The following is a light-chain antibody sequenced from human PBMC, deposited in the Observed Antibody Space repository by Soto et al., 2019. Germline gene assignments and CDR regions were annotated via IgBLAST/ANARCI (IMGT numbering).Light chain of an antibody. J-gene: IGKJ4*01. CDR3: QQRSNWPPVT. Sequence: EIVLTQSPATLSLSPGERATLSCRASQSVSSYLAWYQQKPGQAPRLLISDASNRATGMPARFSGSGSGTDFTLTISRLEPEDFAIYYCQQRSNWPPVTFVGGTKVEIK. CDR1: QSVSSY. CDR2: DAS. V-gene: IGKV3-11*01.